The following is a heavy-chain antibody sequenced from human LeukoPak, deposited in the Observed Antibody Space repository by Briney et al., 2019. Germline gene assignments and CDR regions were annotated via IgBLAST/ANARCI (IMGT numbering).Heavy chain of an antibody. CDR3: ARGTYMDV. Sequence: GGALILSCAASGFTFSSYSMNWVRQAPGKGLEWVSSSSSGSSYRYYADSVKGRFTISRDNAKNSLYLQMNSLRAEDTAVYYCARGTYMDVWGKGTTVTVSS. CDR2: SSSGSSYR. J-gene: IGHJ6*03. V-gene: IGHV3-21*01. CDR1: GFTFSSYS.